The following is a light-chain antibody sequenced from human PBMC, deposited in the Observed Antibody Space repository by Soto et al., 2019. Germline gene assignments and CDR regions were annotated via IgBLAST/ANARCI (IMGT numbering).Light chain of an antibody. CDR3: QTWGTGIVI. V-gene: IGLV4-69*01. Sequence: VLTQSPSASASLGASVQLTCTLSSGHSSYAIAWHQQQPAKGPRLWMKLNSDGSHSKGDGIPDRFSGSSSGAERYLTISCLQSEDEADYYCQTWGTGIVIFGGGTKLTVL. J-gene: IGLJ2*01. CDR1: SGHSSYA. CDR2: LNSDGSH.